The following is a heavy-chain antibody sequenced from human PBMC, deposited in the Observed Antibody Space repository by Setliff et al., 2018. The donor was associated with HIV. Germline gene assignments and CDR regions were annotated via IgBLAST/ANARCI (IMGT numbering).Heavy chain of an antibody. D-gene: IGHD5-12*01. CDR1: GGSITSHY. CDR3: ARSPERGYDSDWFDP. V-gene: IGHV4-4*07. Sequence: SETLSLTCSVPGGSITSHYWSWIRQPAGKGLEWIGRIYASGSTNYNPSLKSRVTISVDTSKNQFSLKLSSVTASDTAVYYCARSPERGYDSDWFDPWGQGTLVTVSS. J-gene: IGHJ5*02. CDR2: IYASGST.